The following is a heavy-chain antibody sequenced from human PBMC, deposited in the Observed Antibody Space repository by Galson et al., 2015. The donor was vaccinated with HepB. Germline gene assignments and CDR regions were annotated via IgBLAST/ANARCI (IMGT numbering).Heavy chain of an antibody. CDR3: ARNTTIFEVLTGYYSYYGLDV. J-gene: IGHJ6*01. CDR1: GYTFTNYD. CDR2: MDPNSGDT. V-gene: IGHV1-8*01. Sequence: SVKVSCKASGYTFTNYDINWVRQATGQGLEWMGWMDPNSGDTGYAQKLQGRVTVPRNTAISTAYMELSSLRSADTAVYYCARNTTIFEVLTGYYSYYGLDVWGQGTTVTVSS. D-gene: IGHD3-3*01.